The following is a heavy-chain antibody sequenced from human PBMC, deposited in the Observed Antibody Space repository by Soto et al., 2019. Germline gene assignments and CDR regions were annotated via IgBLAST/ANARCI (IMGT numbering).Heavy chain of an antibody. J-gene: IGHJ6*02. CDR1: GGTFSSYA. D-gene: IGHD3-10*01. CDR2: IIPIFGTA. V-gene: IGHV1-69*13. Sequence: SVKVSCKASGGTFSSYAISWVRQAPGQGLEWMGGIIPIFGTANYAQKFQGRVTITADESTSTAYMELSSLRSEDTAVYYCAREELYYYGSGSYSLVRYYYGMDVWGQGTTVNVSS. CDR3: AREELYYYGSGSYSLVRYYYGMDV.